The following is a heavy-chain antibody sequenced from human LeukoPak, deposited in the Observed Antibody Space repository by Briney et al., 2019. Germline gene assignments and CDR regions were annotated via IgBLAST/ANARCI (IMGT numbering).Heavy chain of an antibody. CDR2: INPNSGGT. J-gene: IGHJ4*02. CDR3: ARVQRGYDILTGLGY. CDR1: GGTFSSYA. V-gene: IGHV1-2*02. D-gene: IGHD3-9*01. Sequence: ASVKVSCKASGGTFSSYAISWVRQAPGQGLEWMGWINPNSGGTNYAQKFQGRVTMTRDTSISTAYMELSRLRSDDTAVYYCARVQRGYDILTGLGYWGQGTLVTVSS.